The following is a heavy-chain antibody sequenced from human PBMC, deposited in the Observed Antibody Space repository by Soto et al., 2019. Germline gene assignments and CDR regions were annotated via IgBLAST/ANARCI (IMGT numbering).Heavy chain of an antibody. CDR3: AKDPLWSGDYYYYGMDV. V-gene: IGHV1-69*01. CDR2: IIPIFGTA. D-gene: IGHD3-3*01. CDR1: GDTLSSYA. Sequence: GASVKVSGTASGDTLSSYAIRWVRQAPGQVLEWMGGIIPIFGTANYAQKFQGRVTITADESTSTAYMEMNSLRAEDTAVYYCAKDPLWSGDYYYYGMDVWGQGTTVTVSS. J-gene: IGHJ6*02.